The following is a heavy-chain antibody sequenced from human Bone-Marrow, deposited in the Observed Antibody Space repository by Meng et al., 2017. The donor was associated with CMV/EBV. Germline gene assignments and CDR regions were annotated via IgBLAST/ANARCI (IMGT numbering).Heavy chain of an antibody. J-gene: IGHJ2*01. V-gene: IGHV3-66*02. CDR3: ARDLRYNWNDPQRYFDL. D-gene: IGHD1-1*01. Sequence: GESLKISCAASGFTFSSYWMSWVRQAPGKGLEWVSVIYNDGSTYYADSVKGRFTFSRDNSKNTLYLQMNSLRVEDTAVYYCARDLRYNWNDPQRYFDLWGRGTLVTVSS. CDR2: IYNDGST. CDR1: GFTFSSYW.